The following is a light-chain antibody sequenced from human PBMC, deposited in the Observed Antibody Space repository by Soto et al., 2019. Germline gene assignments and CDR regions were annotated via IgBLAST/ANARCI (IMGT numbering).Light chain of an antibody. CDR3: AAWDDSLIAWL. CDR2: NNN. V-gene: IGLV1-44*01. Sequence: QLVLTQPPSASGTPGQRVTIYCSGSSSNIGRNTVNWYQQLPGTAPKLLIYNNNQRPSGVPDRFSGSKSGTSASLAISGLQSEDEADYYCAAWDDSLIAWLFGGGTKLTVL. CDR1: SSNIGRNT. J-gene: IGLJ3*02.